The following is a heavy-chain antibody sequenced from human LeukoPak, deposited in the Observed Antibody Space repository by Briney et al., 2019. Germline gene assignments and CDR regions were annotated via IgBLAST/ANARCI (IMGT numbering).Heavy chain of an antibody. CDR1: GGTFSSYA. J-gene: IGHJ4*02. CDR2: IIPIFGTA. D-gene: IGHD3-10*01. Sequence: GASVKVSCKASGGTFSSYAISWVRQAPGQGLEWMGGIIPIFGTANYAQKLQGRVTMTTDTSTSTAYMELRSLRSDDTAVYYCAVITMVRGEYYFDYWGQGTLVTVSS. CDR3: AVITMVRGEYYFDY. V-gene: IGHV1-69*05.